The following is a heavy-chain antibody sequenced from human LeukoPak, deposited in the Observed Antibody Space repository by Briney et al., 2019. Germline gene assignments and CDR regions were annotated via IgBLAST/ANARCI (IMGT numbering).Heavy chain of an antibody. J-gene: IGHJ4*02. CDR2: INPNSGGT. D-gene: IGHD3-22*01. CDR3: ARDLPVYYYDSSGYLSDH. CDR1: GYTFTGYY. V-gene: IGHV1-2*06. Sequence: ASVKVSCKASGYTFTGYYMHWVRQAPGQGLEWMGRINPNSGGTNYAQKFQGRVTMTRDTSISTAYMELSRLRSDDTAVYYCARDLPVYYYDSSGYLSDHWGQGTLVTVSS.